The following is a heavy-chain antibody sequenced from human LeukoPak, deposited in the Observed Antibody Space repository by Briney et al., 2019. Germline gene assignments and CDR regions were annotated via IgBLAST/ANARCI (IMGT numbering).Heavy chain of an antibody. J-gene: IGHJ4*02. CDR3: AIRSPYGDFPLDY. CDR1: GYTFTGYY. D-gene: IGHD4-17*01. CDR2: INPNSGGT. V-gene: IGHV1-2*02. Sequence: VSVKVSCKASGYTFTGYYMHWVRQAPGQGLEWMGWINPNSGGTNYAQKFQGRVTMTRDTSISTAYMELSRLRSDDTAVYYCAIRSPYGDFPLDYWGQGTLVTVSS.